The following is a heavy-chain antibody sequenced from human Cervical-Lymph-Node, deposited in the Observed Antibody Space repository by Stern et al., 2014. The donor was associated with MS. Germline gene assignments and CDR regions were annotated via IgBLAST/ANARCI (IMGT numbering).Heavy chain of an antibody. D-gene: IGHD1-26*01. CDR3: ARDLRVGATWGIGFDY. CDR2: ISYDGSNK. CDR1: GFTFSFYA. Sequence: QVQLVESGGGVVQPGRSLRLSCAASGFTFSFYAMHWVRQAPGKGLEWVAVISYDGSNKYYADSVKGRFTISRDNSKNTLYLQVNSLRAEDTAVYYCARDLRVGATWGIGFDYWGQGTLVTVSS. V-gene: IGHV3-30-3*01. J-gene: IGHJ4*02.